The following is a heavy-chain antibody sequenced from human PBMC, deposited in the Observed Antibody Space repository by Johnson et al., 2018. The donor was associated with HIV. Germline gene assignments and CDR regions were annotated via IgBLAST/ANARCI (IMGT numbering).Heavy chain of an antibody. CDR3: ARDDDVKAFDI. CDR2: IKQDGSEK. D-gene: IGHD1-1*01. CDR1: GFTFSSYW. Sequence: EVQLVESGGGVVQPGRSLRLSCAASGFTFSSYWLIWVRQAPGKGLEWVANIKQDGSEKYYVDSVKGRFTISRDNAKNSLYLQMNSLRAEDTAVYYCARDDDVKAFDIWGQGTMVTVSS. J-gene: IGHJ3*02. V-gene: IGHV3-7*01.